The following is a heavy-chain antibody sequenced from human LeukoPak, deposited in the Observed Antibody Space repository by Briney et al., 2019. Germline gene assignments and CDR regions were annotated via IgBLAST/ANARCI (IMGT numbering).Heavy chain of an antibody. J-gene: IGHJ3*02. CDR2: FDPEDGET. D-gene: IGHD3-3*01. V-gene: IGHV1-24*01. Sequence: ASVKVSCKVSGYTLTELSMHWVRQAPGKGLEWMGGFDPEDGETIYAQKFQGRVTKTEDTSTDTAYMELSSLRSEDTAVYYCATVFLDPGAFDIWGQGTMVTVSS. CDR1: GYTLTELS. CDR3: ATVFLDPGAFDI.